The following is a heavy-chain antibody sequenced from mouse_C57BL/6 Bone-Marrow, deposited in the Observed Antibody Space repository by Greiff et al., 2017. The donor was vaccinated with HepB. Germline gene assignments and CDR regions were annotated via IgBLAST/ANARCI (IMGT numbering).Heavy chain of an antibody. V-gene: IGHV3-6*01. CDR1: GYSITSGYY. CDR2: ISYDGSN. D-gene: IGHD1-1*01. CDR3: AEFITTVVADY. Sequence: EVKLQESGPGLVKPSQSLSLTCSVTGYSITSGYYWNWIRQFPGNKLEWMGYISYDGSNNYNPSLKNRISITRDTSKNQFFLKLNSVTTEDTATYYCAEFITTVVADYWGQGTTLTVSS. J-gene: IGHJ2*01.